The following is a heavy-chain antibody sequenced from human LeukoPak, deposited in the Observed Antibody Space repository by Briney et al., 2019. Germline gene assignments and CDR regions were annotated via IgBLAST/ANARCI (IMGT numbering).Heavy chain of an antibody. D-gene: IGHD1-1*01. CDR2: IYSGGST. CDR1: GVTVSSNY. J-gene: IGHJ4*02. CDR3: ARTPRYNWNFDY. Sequence: GGSLRLSCAASGVTVSSNYMSWVRQAPGKGLEWVSVIYSGGSTYYADSVKGRFTISRDNLKNTVYLQMNSLRAEDTAVYYCARTPRYNWNFDYWGQGTLVTVSS. V-gene: IGHV3-53*01.